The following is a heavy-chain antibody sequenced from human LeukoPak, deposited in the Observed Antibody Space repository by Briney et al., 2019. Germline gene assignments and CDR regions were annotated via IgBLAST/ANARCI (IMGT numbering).Heavy chain of an antibody. D-gene: IGHD5-24*01. CDR3: ASVDGYYYYMDV. CDR1: GVSISSYY. Sequence: SETLSLTCTVSGVSISSYYWSWIRQPPGKGLEWIGYIYYSGSTNYNPSLKSRVTISVDTSKNQFSLKLSSVTAADTAVYYCASVDGYYYYMDVWGKGTTVTVSS. J-gene: IGHJ6*03. CDR2: IYYSGST. V-gene: IGHV4-59*01.